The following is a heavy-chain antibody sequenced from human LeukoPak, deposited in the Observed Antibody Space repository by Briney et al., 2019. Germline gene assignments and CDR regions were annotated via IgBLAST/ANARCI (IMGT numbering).Heavy chain of an antibody. CDR2: MKGGGES. Sequence: SRGALRLCFAAPVFSFTNYAMTRVRQAPAWGPEKLWSMKGGGESCYADFVKGRLTLSRDDSRNTEYLQLNDLRVEDTAIYYCARASWISSADAVCWGQGTQVTVSS. CDR1: VFSFTNYA. D-gene: IGHD2-2*03. CDR3: ARASWISSADAVC. J-gene: IGHJ4*02. V-gene: IGHV3-23*01.